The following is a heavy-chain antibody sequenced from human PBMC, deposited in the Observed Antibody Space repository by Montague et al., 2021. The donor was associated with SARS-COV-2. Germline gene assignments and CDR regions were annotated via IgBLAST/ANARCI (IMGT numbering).Heavy chain of an antibody. CDR3: AKNFPGQFYFDD. Sequence: SLRLSCAASGFTFSTYAMNWVRQAPVKGLEWVSGISSGGNKHHAXSVNGRFTISRDDSRNTLYLQMHSLRAEDTAMYYCAKNFPGQFYFDDWGQGTLVAVSS. CDR2: ISSGGNK. J-gene: IGHJ4*02. D-gene: IGHD2/OR15-2a*01. V-gene: IGHV3-23*01. CDR1: GFTFSTYA.